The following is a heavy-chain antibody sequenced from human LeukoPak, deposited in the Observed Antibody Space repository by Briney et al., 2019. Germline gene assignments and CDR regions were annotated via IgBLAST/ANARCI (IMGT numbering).Heavy chain of an antibody. CDR1: GYTFTGYY. J-gene: IGHJ4*02. V-gene: IGHV1-2*02. CDR2: INPNSGGT. Sequence: ASVKVSCKASGYTFTGYYMHWVRRAPGQGLEWMGWINPNSGGTNYAQKFQGRVTMTRDTSISTAYMELSRLRSDDTAVYYCARTVVVAAPIDYWGQGTLVTVSS. D-gene: IGHD2-15*01. CDR3: ARTVVVAAPIDY.